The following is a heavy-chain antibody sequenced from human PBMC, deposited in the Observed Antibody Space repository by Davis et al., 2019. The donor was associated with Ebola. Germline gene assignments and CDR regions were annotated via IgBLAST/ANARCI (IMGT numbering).Heavy chain of an antibody. Sequence: AASVKVSCKASGYTFTNYYMHWVRQAPGQGLEWMGMINPNDGRTIYAQKFQGRVTVTRDTSTTTVYMELSSLTSEDTAVYYCASLTTPEYSSSSGNAFDIWGQGTMVTVSS. CDR2: INPNDGRT. D-gene: IGHD6-6*01. CDR3: ASLTTPEYSSSSGNAFDI. J-gene: IGHJ3*02. CDR1: GYTFTNYY. V-gene: IGHV1-46*01.